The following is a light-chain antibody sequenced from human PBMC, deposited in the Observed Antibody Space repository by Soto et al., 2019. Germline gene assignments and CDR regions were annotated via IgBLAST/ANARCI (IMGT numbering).Light chain of an antibody. J-gene: IGLJ2*01. Sequence: QSALTQPASVSGSPGQSITISCTGTSTDAGTYNYVSWYQQHPGKAPKLMIYDVSNRPSGVSIRFSGSKSGNTASLTISGLQAEDEADYYCNSYPSSSTLNVVFGGGTKLTVL. CDR1: STDAGTYNY. V-gene: IGLV2-14*01. CDR3: NSYPSSSTLNVV. CDR2: DVS.